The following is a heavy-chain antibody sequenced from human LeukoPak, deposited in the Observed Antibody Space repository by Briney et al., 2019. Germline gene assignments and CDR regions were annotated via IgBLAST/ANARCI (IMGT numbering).Heavy chain of an antibody. Sequence: SVKVSCKASGGTFSSYTISWVRQAPGQGLEWMGGIIPIFGTANYAQKFQGRVTITTDESTSTAYMELSSLRSEDTAVYYCARSLDYYDSSGYYYYFDYWGQGTLVTVSS. V-gene: IGHV1-69*05. CDR3: ARSLDYYDSSGYYYYFDY. J-gene: IGHJ4*02. D-gene: IGHD3-22*01. CDR1: GGTFSSYT. CDR2: IIPIFGTA.